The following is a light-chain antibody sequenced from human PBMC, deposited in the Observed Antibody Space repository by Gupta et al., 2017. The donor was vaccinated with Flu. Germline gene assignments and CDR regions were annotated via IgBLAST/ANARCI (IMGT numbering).Light chain of an antibody. CDR2: AAS. J-gene: IGKJ4*01. CDR1: QGIGND. V-gene: IGKV1-17*02. CDR3: QHQNSSSFP. Sequence: PSSLSASVGDRVTITCRASQGIGNDLGWYQQKPGKAPKRLIYAASTVKSGVPSRFSGSGYGTEFTLTISDRQPEDFANYYCQHQNSSSFPFGWGTKVDIK.